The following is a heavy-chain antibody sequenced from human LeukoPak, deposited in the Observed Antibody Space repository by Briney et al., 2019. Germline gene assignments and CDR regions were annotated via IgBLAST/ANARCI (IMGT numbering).Heavy chain of an antibody. CDR3: ARAGVGAIYYFDY. Sequence: GGSLRLSCAASGFTFSSYWMSWVRQAPGKGLEWVANIKQDGSEKYYVDSVKGRFTISRDNAKNSLYLQMNSLRAEDTAVYYCARAGVGAIYYFDYWGQGTLVTVS. V-gene: IGHV3-7*03. J-gene: IGHJ4*02. D-gene: IGHD1-26*01. CDR2: IKQDGSEK. CDR1: GFTFSSYW.